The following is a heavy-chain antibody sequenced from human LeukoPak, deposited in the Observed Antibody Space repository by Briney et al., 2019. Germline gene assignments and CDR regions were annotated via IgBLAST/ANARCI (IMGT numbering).Heavy chain of an antibody. V-gene: IGHV4-39*01. D-gene: IGHD6-13*01. CDR1: GGSISGSTYY. J-gene: IGHJ4*02. CDR3: ARADSRTKAMDY. Sequence: SETLSLTCTVSGGSISGSTYYWGWIRQPPGKGLEWIGSIYYSGTTYYNPPLKSRVTISVDTSKNQFYLKLSSVTAADTAVYYCARADSRTKAMDYWGQGTLVTVSS. CDR2: IYYSGTT.